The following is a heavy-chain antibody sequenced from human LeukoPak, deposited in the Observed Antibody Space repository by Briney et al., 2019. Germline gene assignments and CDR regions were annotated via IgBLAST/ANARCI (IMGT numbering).Heavy chain of an antibody. Sequence: KPSETLSLTCTVSGGSISSSSYYWGWIRQPPGKGLEWIGSIYYSGSTYYNPSLKSRVTISVDTSKNLFSLKLSSVTAADTAVYYCAREGANGIAARLPDYWGQGTLVTVSS. D-gene: IGHD6-6*01. CDR2: IYYSGST. V-gene: IGHV4-39*07. CDR1: GGSISSSSYY. J-gene: IGHJ4*02. CDR3: AREGANGIAARLPDY.